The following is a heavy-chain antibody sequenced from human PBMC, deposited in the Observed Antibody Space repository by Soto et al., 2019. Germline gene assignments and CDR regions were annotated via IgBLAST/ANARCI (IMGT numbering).Heavy chain of an antibody. D-gene: IGHD1-26*01. Sequence: PGGSLRLSCAASGFVFSTYWMHWVRQAPGKGLVWVSRIFSSSSSTIYYVDSVKGRFTISRDNAKNSLYLQMNSLRDEDTAVYYCARDRAGAQYGLDVWGQGTTVTVSS. J-gene: IGHJ6*02. V-gene: IGHV3-48*02. CDR1: GFVFSTYW. CDR3: ARDRAGAQYGLDV. CDR2: IFSSSSSTI.